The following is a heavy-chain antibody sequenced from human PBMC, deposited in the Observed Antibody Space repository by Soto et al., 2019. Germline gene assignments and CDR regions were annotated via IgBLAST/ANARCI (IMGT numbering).Heavy chain of an antibody. CDR3: AKDHSSSSPVYYYYGMDV. CDR1: GFTFSSYG. D-gene: IGHD6-6*01. V-gene: IGHV3-30*18. J-gene: IGHJ6*02. Sequence: QVQLVESGEGVVQPGRSLRLSGAASGFTFSSYGMHWVRKAPGKGLEWVAVISYDGSNKYYADSVKGRFTISRDNSKNTLYLQMNSLRAEDTAVYYCAKDHSSSSPVYYYYGMDVWGQGTTVTVSS. CDR2: ISYDGSNK.